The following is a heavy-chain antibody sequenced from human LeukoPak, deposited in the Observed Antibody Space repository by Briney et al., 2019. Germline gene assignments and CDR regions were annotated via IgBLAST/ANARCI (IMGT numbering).Heavy chain of an antibody. CDR3: ATDLRTPSA. J-gene: IGHJ5*02. D-gene: IGHD1-14*01. CDR2: LSGSARST. CDR1: GFTFSSYA. Sequence: GGSLRLSCAASGFTFSSYAMSWLRQAPGKGLEWVSSLSGSARSTYYADSVKGRFTISRDNSKNKLYLQMNSLRAEDTAVYYCATDLRTPSAWGQGTLVTVSS. V-gene: IGHV3-23*01.